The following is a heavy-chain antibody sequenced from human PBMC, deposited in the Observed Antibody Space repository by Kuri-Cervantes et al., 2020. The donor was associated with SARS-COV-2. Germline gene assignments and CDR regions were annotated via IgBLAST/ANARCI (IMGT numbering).Heavy chain of an antibody. CDR3: ARDQGDGY. D-gene: IGHD5-24*01. CDR1: GFTFSGHW. Sequence: ETLSLTCAASGFTFSGHWIHWVRQAPGKGLVWVSRINPDGSYTNNADSVKGRFTLSRDNAKNMLFLQMNSLRADDTAVYYCARDQGDGYWGQGTLVTVSS. V-gene: IGHV3-74*01. CDR2: INPDGSYT. J-gene: IGHJ4*02.